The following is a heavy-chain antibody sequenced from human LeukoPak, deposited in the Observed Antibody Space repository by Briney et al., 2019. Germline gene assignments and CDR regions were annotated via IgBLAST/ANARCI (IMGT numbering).Heavy chain of an antibody. J-gene: IGHJ6*04. CDR1: GGTFSSYA. CDR3: ARNAVPDRPFSGMDV. Sequence: SVKVSCKASGGTFSSYAISWVRQAPGQGLEWMGGIIPIFGTANYAQKFQGRVTITADESTSTAYMELSSPRSEDTAVYYCARNAVPDRPFSGMDVWGKGTTVTVSS. D-gene: IGHD2-2*01. CDR2: IIPIFGTA. V-gene: IGHV1-69*13.